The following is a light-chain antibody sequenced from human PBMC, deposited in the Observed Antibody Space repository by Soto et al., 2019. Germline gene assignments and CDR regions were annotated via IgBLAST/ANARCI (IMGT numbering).Light chain of an antibody. Sequence: VIWMTQSPSLLSASTGDRVTISCRMSQGIGSYLAWYQQKPGKAPELLIYAASTLQSGVPSRFSGSGSGTDFTLTISCLQSEDFATYYCQQYYSFPRTFCQGTKLEIK. CDR2: AAS. V-gene: IGKV1D-8*01. J-gene: IGKJ2*01. CDR1: QGIGSY. CDR3: QQYYSFPRT.